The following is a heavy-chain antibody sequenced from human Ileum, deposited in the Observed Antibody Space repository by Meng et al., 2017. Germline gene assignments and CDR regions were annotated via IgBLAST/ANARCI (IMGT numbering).Heavy chain of an antibody. CDR3: ASYRAFTGELVTDY. Sequence: GESLKISCAASGFTFSSYWMNWVRQAPGKGLVWVSRIHYDGSNTSYADSVKGRFTISRDNPKNVVYLQMNSLRAEDTAVYYCASYRAFTGELVTDYWGQGTLVTVSS. J-gene: IGHJ4*02. D-gene: IGHD7-27*01. CDR1: GFTFSSYW. CDR2: IHYDGSNT. V-gene: IGHV3-74*01.